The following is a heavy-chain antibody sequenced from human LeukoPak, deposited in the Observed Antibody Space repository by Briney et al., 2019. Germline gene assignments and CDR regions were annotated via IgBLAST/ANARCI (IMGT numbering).Heavy chain of an antibody. D-gene: IGHD3-16*01. V-gene: IGHV4-39*02. J-gene: IGHJ4*02. CDR1: GASISSSTYY. CDR2: IYYTGTT. CDR3: ASAPRQGSIGGLDY. Sequence: PSETLSLTCSVSGASISSSTYYWGWIRQPPGKGLEWILAIYYTGTTYYNPSLRSRVTISVDTSKNHFSLKLSSVTAADTALYYCASAPRQGSIGGLDYWGQGTLVTVSS.